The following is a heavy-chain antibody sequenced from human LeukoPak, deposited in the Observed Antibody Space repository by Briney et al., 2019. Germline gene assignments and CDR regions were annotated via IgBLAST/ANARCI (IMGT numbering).Heavy chain of an antibody. CDR1: GFTFSSYA. J-gene: IGHJ4*02. D-gene: IGHD6-19*01. V-gene: IGHV3-23*01. Sequence: GGSLRLSCAASGFTFSSYAMSWVRQAPGKGLEWVSAISGSGGSTYYADSVKGRFTISRDNSKNTLYLQMNSLRAEDTAVYYCAKSERVIAVAGTRVNYFDYWGQGTLVTVSS. CDR3: AKSERVIAVAGTRVNYFDY. CDR2: ISGSGGST.